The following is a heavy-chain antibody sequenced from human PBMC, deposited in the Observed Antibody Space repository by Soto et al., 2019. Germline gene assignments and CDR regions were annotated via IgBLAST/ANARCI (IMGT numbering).Heavy chain of an antibody. D-gene: IGHD3-16*01. V-gene: IGHV3-33*01. CDR1: GFTFSNYG. Sequence: QVLLVESGGGVVQPGRSLRLSCAASGFTFSNYGMHWVRQAPGKGLEWVAVIWFDGNNKYYADSVKGRFTISRDDSRNTLYLQMTSLRAEDTAVYYCARGVGGTLWYLDLWGRGTLVTVSS. J-gene: IGHJ2*01. CDR2: IWFDGNNK. CDR3: ARGVGGTLWYLDL.